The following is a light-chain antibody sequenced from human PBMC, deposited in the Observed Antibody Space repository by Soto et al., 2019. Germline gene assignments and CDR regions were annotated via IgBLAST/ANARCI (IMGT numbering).Light chain of an antibody. J-gene: IGKJ1*01. CDR1: QNVGSY. CDR3: QKTFSMQRT. V-gene: IGKV1-39*01. Sequence: IQMTESPSSLSTSALDRVTITCLASQNVGSYLNLYQHKTGKAPTLMIYVALSLHRGVPSRFDGGGSETDFTLAIKGLQPEDFATYYCQKTFSMQRTVGKGTEVDIK. CDR2: VAL.